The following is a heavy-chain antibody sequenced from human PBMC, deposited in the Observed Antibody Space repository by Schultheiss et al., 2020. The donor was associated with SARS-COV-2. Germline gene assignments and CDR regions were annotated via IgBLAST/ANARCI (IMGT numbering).Heavy chain of an antibody. CDR1: GYSFTSYW. J-gene: IGHJ6*02. D-gene: IGHD6-19*01. Sequence: GESLKISCKGSGYSFTSYWISWVRQMPGKGLEWMGRIDPSDSYTNYSPSFQGHVTISADKSISTAYLQWSSLKASDTAMYYCARSSSGWQNYYYYGMDVWGQGTTVNVSS. CDR3: ARSSSGWQNYYYYGMDV. CDR2: IDPSDSYT. V-gene: IGHV5-10-1*01.